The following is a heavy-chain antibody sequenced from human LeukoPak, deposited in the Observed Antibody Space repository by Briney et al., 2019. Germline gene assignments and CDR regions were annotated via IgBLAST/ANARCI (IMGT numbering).Heavy chain of an antibody. Sequence: ASVKVSCKVSGYTLTELSMHWVRQAPGKGLEWMGGFDPGDGETIYAQKFQGRVTMTEDTSTDTAYMELSSLRSEDTAVYYCATAGYTAGRAFDIWGQGTMVTVSS. J-gene: IGHJ3*02. V-gene: IGHV1-24*01. D-gene: IGHD5-18*01. CDR3: ATAGYTAGRAFDI. CDR2: FDPGDGET. CDR1: GYTLTELS.